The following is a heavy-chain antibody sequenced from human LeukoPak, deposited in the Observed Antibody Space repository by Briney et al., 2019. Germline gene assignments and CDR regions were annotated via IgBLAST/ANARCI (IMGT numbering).Heavy chain of an antibody. Sequence: SETLSLTRAVSGGSISSYYWSWIRQPPGEGPEWIGEINHSGSTNYNPSLKSRVTISVDTSKNQFSLKLSSVTAADTAVYYCARGEVGYGDYWGQGTLVTVSS. V-gene: IGHV4-34*01. CDR3: ARGEVGYGDY. D-gene: IGHD5-12*01. CDR1: GGSISSYY. CDR2: INHSGST. J-gene: IGHJ4*02.